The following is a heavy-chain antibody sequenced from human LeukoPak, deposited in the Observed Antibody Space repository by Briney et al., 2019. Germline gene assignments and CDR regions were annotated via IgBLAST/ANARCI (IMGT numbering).Heavy chain of an antibody. Sequence: SVTVSCKASGGTFSSYAISWVRQDPGQGLEWMGGIIPIFGTANYAQKFQGRVTITADESTSTAYMELSSLRSEDTAVYYCAETMYYDFSSYAFDIWGQGTMVTLSS. CDR2: IIPIFGTA. CDR3: AETMYYDFSSYAFDI. V-gene: IGHV1-69*13. D-gene: IGHD3-3*01. J-gene: IGHJ3*02. CDR1: GGTFSSYA.